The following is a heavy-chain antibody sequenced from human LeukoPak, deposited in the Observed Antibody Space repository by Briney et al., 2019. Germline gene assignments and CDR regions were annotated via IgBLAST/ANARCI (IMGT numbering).Heavy chain of an antibody. V-gene: IGHV3-23*01. CDR1: GFTFSSYA. CDR2: ISGSGGST. J-gene: IGHJ5*02. CDR3: AKDRSVAAAQGVWFDP. Sequence: GGSLRLSCAASGFTFSSYAMSWVRQAPGKGLEWVSAISGSGGSTYYADSVKGRFTISRDNSKNTLYLQMNSLRAEDTAVYCCAKDRSVAAAQGVWFDPWGQGTLVTVSS. D-gene: IGHD6-13*01.